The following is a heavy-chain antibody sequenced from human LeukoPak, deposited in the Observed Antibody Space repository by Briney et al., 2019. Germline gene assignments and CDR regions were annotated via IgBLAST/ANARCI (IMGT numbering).Heavy chain of an antibody. D-gene: IGHD3-10*01. Sequence: GGSLRLSCVASGFTFSPYAMSWVRQAPGKGLEWVSAISGSGGRTFYADSVKGRFTISRDNSKNTLYLQMNSLRAEDTAVYYCAKSKSVDGRFGELSDYWGQGTLVTVSS. CDR1: GFTFSPYA. CDR2: ISGSGGRT. CDR3: AKSKSVDGRFGELSDY. J-gene: IGHJ4*02. V-gene: IGHV3-23*01.